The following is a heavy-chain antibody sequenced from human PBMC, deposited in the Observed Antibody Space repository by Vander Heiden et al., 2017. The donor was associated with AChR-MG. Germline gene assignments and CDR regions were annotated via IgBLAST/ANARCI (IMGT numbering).Heavy chain of an antibody. CDR3: ARWNGEWELPYYYYGMDV. V-gene: IGHV5-51*01. Sequence: EVQLVQSGAAVKKPGASLKISCKGSGYSLTSYWTGWVRQRPGKGLEWMGIIYPGDSDTRYSPSFQGQVTISADKSISTAYLQWSSLKASDTAMYYCARWNGEWELPYYYYGMDVWGQGTTVTVSS. J-gene: IGHJ6*02. D-gene: IGHD1-26*01. CDR2: IYPGDSDT. CDR1: GYSLTSYW.